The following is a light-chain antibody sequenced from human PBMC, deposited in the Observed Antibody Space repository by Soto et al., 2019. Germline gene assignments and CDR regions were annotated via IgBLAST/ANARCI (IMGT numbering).Light chain of an antibody. Sequence: EIVMTQSPATLSASPGEGATLSCRASQSVSGLAWYQQKPGQAPRLLIYGASSRSTGIPARFSGSGSGTEFTLPISSLQSEDFAVYYCQQYSSWPPFTFGQGTRLEMK. CDR3: QQYSSWPPFT. V-gene: IGKV3-15*01. CDR2: GAS. J-gene: IGKJ5*01. CDR1: QSVSG.